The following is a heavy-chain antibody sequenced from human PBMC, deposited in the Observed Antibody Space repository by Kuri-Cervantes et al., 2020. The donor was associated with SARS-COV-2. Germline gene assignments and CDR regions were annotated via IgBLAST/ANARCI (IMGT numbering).Heavy chain of an antibody. CDR2: ISPSDSDT. Sequence: GGSLRLSCKGSGYSFTSYWIGWVRQMPGKGLEWLGIISPSDSDTRYSPSFQGQVTISADKSTSSAFLQWSSLKASDTAMYYCARLAAVAGTTGLTAFDPWGQGTLVTVSS. CDR3: ARLAAVAGTTGLTAFDP. J-gene: IGHJ5*02. V-gene: IGHV5-51*01. D-gene: IGHD6-19*01. CDR1: GYSFTSYW.